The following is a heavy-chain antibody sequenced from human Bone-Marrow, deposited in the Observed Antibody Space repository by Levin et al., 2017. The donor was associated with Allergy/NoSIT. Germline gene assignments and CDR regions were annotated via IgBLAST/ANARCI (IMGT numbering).Heavy chain of an antibody. D-gene: IGHD6-19*01. Sequence: GESLKISCAASGFTVSSHYMSWVRQAPGKGLEWVSVIYSGGSTYYADSVKGRFTISRDNSKNTLYLQMNSLRAEDTAVYYCARERRSSGHDRRYYYYDYMDVWGKGTTVTVSS. CDR2: IYSGGST. J-gene: IGHJ6*03. V-gene: IGHV3-53*01. CDR1: GFTVSSHY. CDR3: ARERRSSGHDRRYYYYDYMDV.